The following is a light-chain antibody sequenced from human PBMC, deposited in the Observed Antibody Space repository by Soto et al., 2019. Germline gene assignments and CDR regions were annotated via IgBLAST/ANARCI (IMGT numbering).Light chain of an antibody. J-gene: IGKJ2*01. V-gene: IGKV3-20*01. Sequence: EIVLTQSPGTLSLSPGERATLSCRASQSVTSSSLAWYQQKPGQAPRLLISGASSRATGIPDRFSGSGSGTDFTLTISRLEPEDFAVYYCQQYGSSPPYTFGQGTKLEI. CDR3: QQYGSSPPYT. CDR2: GAS. CDR1: QSVTSSS.